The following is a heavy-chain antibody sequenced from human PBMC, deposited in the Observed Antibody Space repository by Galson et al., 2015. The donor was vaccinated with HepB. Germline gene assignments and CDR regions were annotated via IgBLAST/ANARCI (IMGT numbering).Heavy chain of an antibody. CDR2: IYYSGST. D-gene: IGHD6-13*01. J-gene: IGHJ5*02. V-gene: IGHV4-59*01. CDR1: GGSISSYY. Sequence: SETLSLTCTVSGGSISSYYWSWIRQPPGKGLEWIGYIYYSGSTNYNPSLKSRVTISVDTSKNQFSLKLSSVTAADTAVYYCAREIKLAAADWFDPWGQGTLVTVSS. CDR3: AREIKLAAADWFDP.